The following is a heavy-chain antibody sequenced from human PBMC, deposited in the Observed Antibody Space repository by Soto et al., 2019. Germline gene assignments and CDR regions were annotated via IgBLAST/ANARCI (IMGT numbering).Heavy chain of an antibody. J-gene: IGHJ4*02. Sequence: EVQLLESGGGLVQSGGSLRLSCTASGFSFSSYVMSWVPQAPGKGLEWVSEISADDGSTYYADSVKGRFTISRDNSKNTVDLQMNSLRADDTAVYYCAKAGYSFFFDYWGQGTLVTVSS. CDR3: AKAGYSFFFDY. CDR2: ISADDGST. CDR1: GFSFSSYV. D-gene: IGHD5-18*01. V-gene: IGHV3-23*01.